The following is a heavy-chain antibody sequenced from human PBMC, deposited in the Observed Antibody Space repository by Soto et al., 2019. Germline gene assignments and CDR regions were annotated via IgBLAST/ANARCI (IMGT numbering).Heavy chain of an antibody. CDR3: VRGMNPLF. J-gene: IGHJ4*01. Sequence: PGGSLRLSCAASGFTFSNFAMTWVRQAPGAGLEWVSSISGTDDYTYYADSVKGRFTISRDNARDTLFLHMNNLRADDTAVYFCVRGMNPLFGGQGTLVTVSS. CDR2: ISGTDDYT. CDR1: GFTFSNFA. V-gene: IGHV3-23*01.